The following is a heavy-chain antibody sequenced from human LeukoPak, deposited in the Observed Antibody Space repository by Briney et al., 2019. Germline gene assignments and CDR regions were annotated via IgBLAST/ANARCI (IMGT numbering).Heavy chain of an antibody. CDR2: IYYSGST. CDR1: GGSISSSSYY. CDR3: ARRRYGNLRWFDP. V-gene: IGHV4-39*01. J-gene: IGHJ5*02. Sequence: SETLSLTCTVSGGSISSSSYYWGWIRQPPGKGLEWIGSIYYSGSTYYNPSPKSRVTISVDTSKNQFSLKLSSVTAADTAVYYCARRRYGNLRWFDPWGQGTLVTVSS. D-gene: IGHD5-18*01.